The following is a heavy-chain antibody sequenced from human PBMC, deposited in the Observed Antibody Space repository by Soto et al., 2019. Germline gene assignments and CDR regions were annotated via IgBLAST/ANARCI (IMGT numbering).Heavy chain of an antibody. CDR3: SRDTYCSSTSCYVYYYYMDV. V-gene: IGHV1-18*01. Sequence: ASVKVSCKASGYTFTSYGISWVRQAPGQGLEWMGWISAYNGNKNYAQKLQGRVTMTTDTSTSTAYLELRSLISYDTAVFYCSRDTYCSSTSCYVYYYYMDVWGKGTTVTVSS. CDR1: GYTFTSYG. CDR2: ISAYNGNK. D-gene: IGHD2-2*01. J-gene: IGHJ6*03.